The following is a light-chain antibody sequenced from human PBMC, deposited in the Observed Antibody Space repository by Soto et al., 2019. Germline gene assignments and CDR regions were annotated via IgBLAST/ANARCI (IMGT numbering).Light chain of an antibody. CDR1: QYIDNY. J-gene: IGKJ1*01. CDR2: GAY. Sequence: DIQMTQSPSSLSASVGDRVTITCRASQYIDNYVAWYQQKPGTPLKLLIVGAYILESGVPSRFSGSGSGTEFQLTISSLQPEDVSTYYCQKYSKAPWTFGQGTKV. CDR3: QKYSKAPWT. V-gene: IGKV1-27*01.